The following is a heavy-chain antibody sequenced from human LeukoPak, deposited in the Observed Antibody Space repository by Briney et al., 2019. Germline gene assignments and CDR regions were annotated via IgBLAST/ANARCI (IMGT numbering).Heavy chain of an antibody. D-gene: IGHD3-3*01. J-gene: IGHJ5*02. Sequence: GASVKVSCKASGYTFTSYDINWVRQATGQGLEWMGWMNPNSGNTGYAQKFQGRVTMTRNTSISTAYMEPSSLRSEDTAVYYCARGSRITIFGVVTNNWFDPWGQGTLVTVSS. CDR3: ARGSRITIFGVVTNNWFDP. V-gene: IGHV1-8*01. CDR1: GYTFTSYD. CDR2: MNPNSGNT.